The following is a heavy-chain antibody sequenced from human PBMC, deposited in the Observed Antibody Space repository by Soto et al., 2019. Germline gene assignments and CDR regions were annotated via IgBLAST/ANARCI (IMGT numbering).Heavy chain of an antibody. D-gene: IGHD6-6*01. Sequence: SQSLSATYNTSGNQISNRCYYWSWIRHHPGKGLEWIGYIYDSESAYYNPSLKSRVTISMDTSKNHFAMRLSSVTGADTAVYYCARASSSSSAADYWGQG. V-gene: IGHV4-31*03. CDR1: GNQISNRCYY. CDR2: IYDSESA. J-gene: IGHJ4*02. CDR3: ARASSSSSAADY.